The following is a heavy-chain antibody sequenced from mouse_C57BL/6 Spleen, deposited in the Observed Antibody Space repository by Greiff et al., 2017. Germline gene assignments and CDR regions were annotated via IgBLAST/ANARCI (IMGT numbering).Heavy chain of an antibody. V-gene: IGHV10-1*01. Sequence: EVKLMESGGGLVQPKGSLKLSCAASGFSFNTYAMNWVRQAPGKGLEWVARIRSKSNNYATYYADSVKDRFTISRDDSESMLYLQMNNLKTEDTAMYYCVRPPSGKGGYFDVWGTGTTVTVSS. CDR2: IRSKSNNYAT. CDR1: GFSFNTYA. CDR3: VRPPSGKGGYFDV. J-gene: IGHJ1*03.